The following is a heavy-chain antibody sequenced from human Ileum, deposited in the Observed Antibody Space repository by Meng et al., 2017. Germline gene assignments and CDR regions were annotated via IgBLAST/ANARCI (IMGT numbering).Heavy chain of an antibody. D-gene: IGHD3-10*01. J-gene: IGHJ5*02. CDR3: ARGRGLIWFGEWFDP. CDR2: INHSGIT. CDR1: GRRRTGYY. Sequence: LPPPGAGPLQPAATLSLTCACHGRRRTGYYWSWIRQPPGKGLEWIGEINHSGITNYNPSLQSRVTISVDTSKNQFSLKLSSVTAADTAVYYCARGRGLIWFGEWFDPWGQGTLVTVSS. V-gene: IGHV4-34*01.